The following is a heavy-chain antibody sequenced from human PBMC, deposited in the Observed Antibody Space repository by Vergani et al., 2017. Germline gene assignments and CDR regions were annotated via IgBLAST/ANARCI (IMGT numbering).Heavy chain of an antibody. CDR3: ANEGSANRIRGWLDH. Sequence: QVQLVESGGGVVQPGTSLRLSCAASGFIFKNHGMQWVRQAPGKGLEWVAFIQYDGSDIFYADFVEGRFTVSRDNSKNSLYLQMRSLGFDDTAVYYCANEGSANRIRGWLDHWGQGALVTVSS. V-gene: IGHV3-30*02. CDR1: GFIFKNHG. J-gene: IGHJ4*02. CDR2: IQYDGSDI. D-gene: IGHD3-10*01.